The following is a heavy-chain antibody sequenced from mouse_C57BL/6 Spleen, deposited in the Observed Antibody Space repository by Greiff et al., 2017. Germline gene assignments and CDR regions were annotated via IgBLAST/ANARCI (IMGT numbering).Heavy chain of an antibody. CDR1: GYTFTEYT. V-gene: IGHV1-62-2*01. Sequence: VQLQESGAELVKPGASVKLSCKASGYTFTEYTIHWVKQRSGQGLEWIGWFYPGSGSIKYNEKFKDKATLTADKSSSTVYMKLSRLTSEDSAVYFCARHEREIYYDYDEGYYFDYWGQGTTLTVSS. J-gene: IGHJ2*01. CDR2: FYPGSGSI. D-gene: IGHD2-4*01. CDR3: ARHEREIYYDYDEGYYFDY.